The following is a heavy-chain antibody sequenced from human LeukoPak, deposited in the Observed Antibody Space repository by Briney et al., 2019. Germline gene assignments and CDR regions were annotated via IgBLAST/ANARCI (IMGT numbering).Heavy chain of an antibody. CDR2: ISYDGSNK. Sequence: GRSLRLSSAASAFTFSSYAMDWVRQAPAKGLEWVAVISYDGSNKYYADSVKGRFTISRDNSKNTLYLQMNSLRAEDTAVYYCARVVNDFWSPFDYWGQGTLVTVSS. CDR3: ARVVNDFWSPFDY. J-gene: IGHJ4*02. CDR1: AFTFSSYA. V-gene: IGHV3-30*04. D-gene: IGHD3-3*01.